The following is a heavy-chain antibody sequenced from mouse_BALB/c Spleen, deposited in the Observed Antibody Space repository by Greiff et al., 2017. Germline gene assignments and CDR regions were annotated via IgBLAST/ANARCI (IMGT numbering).Heavy chain of an antibody. Sequence: EVQVVESGGGLVQPGGSLKLSCAASGFTFSSYGMSWVRQTPDKRLEWVATISSGGSYTYYPDSVKGRFTISRDNAKNTLYLQMSSLKSEDTAMYYCARGDYYGSSYAMDYWGQGTSVTVSS. D-gene: IGHD1-1*01. V-gene: IGHV5-6*01. CDR3: ARGDYYGSSYAMDY. CDR1: GFTFSSYG. CDR2: ISSGGSYT. J-gene: IGHJ4*01.